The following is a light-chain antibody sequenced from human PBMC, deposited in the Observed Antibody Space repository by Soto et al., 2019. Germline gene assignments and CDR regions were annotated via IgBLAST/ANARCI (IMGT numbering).Light chain of an antibody. J-gene: IGKJ5*01. CDR1: QSISSY. CDR3: QQSYRTPT. CDR2: AAS. Sequence: DIQMTQSPSSLSASVGDRVTITCRASQSISSYLNWYQQKPGKAPKLLIYAASSLQSGVPSRFSGSGSGTDYTLTIRSLKPEDFATYYCQQSYRTPTFGQGTRLEIK. V-gene: IGKV1-39*01.